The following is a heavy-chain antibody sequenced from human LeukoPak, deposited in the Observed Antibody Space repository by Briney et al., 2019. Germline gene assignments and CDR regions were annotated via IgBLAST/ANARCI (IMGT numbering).Heavy chain of an antibody. CDR3: ARDSCNGGGCHYWYFDL. CDR2: INPNSGAT. D-gene: IGHD2-15*01. J-gene: IGHJ2*01. V-gene: IGHV1-2*02. Sequence: EASVKVSCKASGYTFTGYYMHWVRQAPGQGLEWMGWINPNSGATNYAQKFQGRVTMTRDTSISTASMEPSSLKPDDTAVYYCARDSCNGGGCHYWYFDLWGRGTLVTVSS. CDR1: GYTFTGYY.